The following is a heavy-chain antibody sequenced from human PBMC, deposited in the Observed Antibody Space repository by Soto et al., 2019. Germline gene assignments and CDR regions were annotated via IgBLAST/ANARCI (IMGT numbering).Heavy chain of an antibody. D-gene: IGHD6-13*01. CDR2: VYYSRST. V-gene: IGHV4-31*03. Sequence: QVQLQESGPGLVKPSQTLSLTCTVSGGSISSGDYYWSWIRQHPGKGMGWIGYVYYSRSTYYNPSLRSRVTISVATSKNQFSLKLSCVTAADTAVYYCARAEFHGSSWYWNGFDPWGQGTLVTVSS. CDR1: GGSISSGDYY. CDR3: ARAEFHGSSWYWNGFDP. J-gene: IGHJ5*02.